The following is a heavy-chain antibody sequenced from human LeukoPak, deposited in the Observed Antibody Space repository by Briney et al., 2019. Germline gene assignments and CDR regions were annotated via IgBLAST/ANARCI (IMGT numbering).Heavy chain of an antibody. CDR3: ARRVGPGGFGGMDV. J-gene: IGHJ6*02. CDR2: IYPGDSDT. Sequence: GESLQISCQGSGYTFTNYWIGWVRQMSGKGLEWMGIIYPGDSDTRYSPSFQGQVTISVDKSISTAYLQWSSLKASDTAMYYCARRVGPGGFGGMDVWGQGTTVTVSS. V-gene: IGHV5-51*01. CDR1: GYTFTNYW. D-gene: IGHD3-10*01.